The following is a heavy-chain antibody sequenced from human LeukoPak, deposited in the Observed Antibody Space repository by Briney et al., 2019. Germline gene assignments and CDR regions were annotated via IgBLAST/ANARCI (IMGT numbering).Heavy chain of an antibody. CDR1: GITFSSYA. Sequence: PGGSLRLSCAASGITFSSYAMSWVRQAPGKGLEWVSVISGSGAGTYYTASVKGRFTISRDNSKNTLYLQMNSLRAEDTAVYYCAKDRGEVPARGWFDPWGRGTLVTVSS. V-gene: IGHV3-23*01. J-gene: IGHJ5*02. D-gene: IGHD2-2*01. CDR2: ISGSGAGT. CDR3: AKDRGEVPARGWFDP.